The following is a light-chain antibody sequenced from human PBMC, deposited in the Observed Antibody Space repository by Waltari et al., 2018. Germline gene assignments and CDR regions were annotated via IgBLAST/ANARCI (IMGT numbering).Light chain of an antibody. CDR3: SSFTTSNTWV. Sequence: QSALTQPASVSGSPGQSITISCTGTRSDIGTSAYVCWHQQYPGKAPKVIIYEVTNLPSGVSNRFSASKSGNTASLTISGLQAEDEADYYCSSFTTSNTWVFGGGTALTVL. CDR1: RSDIGTSAY. J-gene: IGLJ3*02. CDR2: EVT. V-gene: IGLV2-14*01.